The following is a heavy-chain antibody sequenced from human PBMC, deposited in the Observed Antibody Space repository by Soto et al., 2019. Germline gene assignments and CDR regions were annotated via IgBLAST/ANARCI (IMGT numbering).Heavy chain of an antibody. D-gene: IGHD2-2*01. V-gene: IGHV4-39*01. Sequence: ETLSLTCTVSGGSISSSSYYWGWIRQPPGKGLEWIGSIYYSGSTYYNPSLKSRVTISVDTSKNQFSLKLRSVTAADTAVYYCARHPSPRPVSSNWFDPWGQGTLVTVSS. J-gene: IGHJ5*02. CDR1: GGSISSSSYY. CDR2: IYYSGST. CDR3: ARHPSPRPVSSNWFDP.